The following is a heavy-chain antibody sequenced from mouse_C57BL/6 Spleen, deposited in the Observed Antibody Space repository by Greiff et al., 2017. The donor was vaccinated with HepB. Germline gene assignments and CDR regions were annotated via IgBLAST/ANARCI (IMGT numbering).Heavy chain of an antibody. Sequence: VQLQQSGAELVKPGASVKLSCTASGFNIKDYYMHWVKQRTEQGLEWIGRIDPEDGETKYAPKFQGKATITADTSSNTAYLQLSSLTSEDTAVYYCARYSIQYYFDYWGQGTTLTVSS. J-gene: IGHJ2*01. D-gene: IGHD2-5*01. V-gene: IGHV14-2*01. CDR3: ARYSIQYYFDY. CDR2: IDPEDGET. CDR1: GFNIKDYY.